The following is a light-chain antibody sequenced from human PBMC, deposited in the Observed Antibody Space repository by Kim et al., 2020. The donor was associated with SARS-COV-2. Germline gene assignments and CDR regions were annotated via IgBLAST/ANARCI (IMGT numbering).Light chain of an antibody. CDR3: SSYTSSSTRV. CDR1: SSDVGGYNS. Sequence: GQPITISCTGTSSDVGGYNSVSWYHQHPGKAPKLMFYDVSNRPSGVSNRFSGSKSGNTASLTISGLQAEDEADYYCSSYTSSSTRVFGGGTQLTVL. V-gene: IGLV2-14*03. J-gene: IGLJ2*01. CDR2: DVS.